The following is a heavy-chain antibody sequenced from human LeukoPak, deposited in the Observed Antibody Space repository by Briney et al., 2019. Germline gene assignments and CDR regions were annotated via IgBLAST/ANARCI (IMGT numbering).Heavy chain of an antibody. CDR2: ISGSGGST. D-gene: IGHD3-9*01. J-gene: IGHJ4*02. CDR3: AKDEALRYFDGNFDY. V-gene: IGHV3-23*01. Sequence: GGSLRPSCAASGFTFSSYAMSWVRQAPGKGLEWVSAISGSGGSTYYADSVKGRFTISRDNSKSTLYLQMNSLRAEDTAVYYCAKDEALRYFDGNFDYWGQGTLVTVSS. CDR1: GFTFSSYA.